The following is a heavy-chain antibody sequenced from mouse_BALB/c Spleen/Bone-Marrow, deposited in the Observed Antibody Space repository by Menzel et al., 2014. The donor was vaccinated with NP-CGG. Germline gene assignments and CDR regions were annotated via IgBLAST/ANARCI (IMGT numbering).Heavy chain of an antibody. CDR1: GYTFTTHW. Sequence: VQLQESGAELVRPGASVKPSCKASGYTFTTHWVNWIKQRPGQGLEWIGRIDPSDNETHYNQKFKDKAMLTVDKSSNTAYMQLSSLTSEDSAVYYCARGGSSPAWFAYWGQGTLVTVSA. CDR3: ARGGSSPAWFAY. D-gene: IGHD1-1*01. V-gene: IGHV1-61*01. J-gene: IGHJ3*01. CDR2: IDPSDNET.